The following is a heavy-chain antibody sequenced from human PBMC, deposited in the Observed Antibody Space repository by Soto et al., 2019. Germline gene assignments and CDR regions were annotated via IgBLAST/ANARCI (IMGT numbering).Heavy chain of an antibody. CDR1: GFTFSNYD. CDR3: ATPEVGVVIRINQFDY. V-gene: IGHV3-13*01. Sequence: PGGSLRLSCAASGFTFSNYDMHWVRQVTGKGLEWVSTIGTAGDTYYPGSVKGLFTISTSTAYMELSSLRSEDTAVYYCATPEVGVVIRINQFDYWGQGTLVTVS. D-gene: IGHD3-3*01. J-gene: IGHJ4*02. CDR2: IGTAGDT.